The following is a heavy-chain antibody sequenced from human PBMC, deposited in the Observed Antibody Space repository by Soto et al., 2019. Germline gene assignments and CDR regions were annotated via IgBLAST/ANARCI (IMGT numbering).Heavy chain of an antibody. CDR3: ARDTGYYDRSGYYYFKAFEI. CDR1: GYTFTSYY. J-gene: IGHJ3*02. D-gene: IGHD3-22*01. V-gene: IGHV1-46*01. CDR2: INPSGGST. Sequence: GASVKVSCKASGYTFTSYYMHWVRQAPGQGLEWMGIINPSGGSTSYAQKFQGRVTMTRDTSTSTVYMELSSLRSEDTAVYYCARDTGYYDRSGYYYFKAFEIWGQGTMVTVAS.